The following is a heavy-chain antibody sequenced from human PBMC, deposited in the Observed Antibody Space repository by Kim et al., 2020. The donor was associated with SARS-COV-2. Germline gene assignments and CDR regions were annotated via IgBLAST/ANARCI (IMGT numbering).Heavy chain of an antibody. CDR1: GGSISSSNW. CDR2: IYHSGST. CDR3: ARDDGMVRGVTETYYYYGMDV. J-gene: IGHJ6*02. Sequence: SETLSLTCAVSGGSISSSNWWSWVRRPPGKGLEWIGEIYHSGSTNYNPSLKSRVTISVDKSKNQFSLKLSSVTAADTAVYYCARDDGMVRGVTETYYYYGMDVWGQGTTVTVSS. V-gene: IGHV4-4*02. D-gene: IGHD3-10*01.